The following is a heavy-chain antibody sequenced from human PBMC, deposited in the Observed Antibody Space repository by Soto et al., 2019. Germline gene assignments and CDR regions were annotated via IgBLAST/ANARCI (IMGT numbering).Heavy chain of an antibody. CDR3: ARPPSHGTSWYHFDY. CDR1: GFTFTISA. CDR2: IVVGSGNT. Sequence: GASVKVSCKASGFTFTISAMQWVLQARGQRLEWIGWIVVGSGNTNYAQKFQERVTITRDMSTSTAYMELSSLRSEDTAVYYCARPPSHGTSWYHFDYWGQGTPVTVSS. J-gene: IGHJ4*02. V-gene: IGHV1-58*02. D-gene: IGHD6-13*01.